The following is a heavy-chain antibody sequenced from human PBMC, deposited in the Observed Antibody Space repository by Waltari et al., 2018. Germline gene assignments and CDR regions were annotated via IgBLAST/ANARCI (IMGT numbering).Heavy chain of an antibody. Sequence: QVQLVQSGAEVKKPGSSVKVSCKASGGTFSSYAISWVRQAPGQGLEWMGGIIPIFGTAHYAQKFQGRVTITANESTSTAYMELSSLRAEDMALYYCAKDRARGYYDRLGAFDIWGQGTMVTVSS. CDR2: IIPIFGTA. J-gene: IGHJ3*02. CDR3: AKDRARGYYDRLGAFDI. D-gene: IGHD3-22*01. V-gene: IGHV1-69*12. CDR1: GGTFSSYA.